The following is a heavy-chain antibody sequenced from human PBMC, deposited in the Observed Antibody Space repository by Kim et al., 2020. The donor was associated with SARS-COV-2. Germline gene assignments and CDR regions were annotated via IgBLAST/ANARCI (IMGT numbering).Heavy chain of an antibody. V-gene: IGHV4-30-2*04. CDR3: AVRRGQHLYWYFDL. D-gene: IGHD2-2*01. J-gene: IGHJ2*01. Sequence: NPSLKSRVTISVDTSKNQFSLNVNSVTAADTAVYYCAVRRGQHLYWYFDLWGRGTLVTVSS.